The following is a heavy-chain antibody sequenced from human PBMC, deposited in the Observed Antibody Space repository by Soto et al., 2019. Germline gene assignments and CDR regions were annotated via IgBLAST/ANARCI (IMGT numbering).Heavy chain of an antibody. CDR1: GFTFSSYA. V-gene: IGHV3-23*01. J-gene: IGHJ4*02. D-gene: IGHD4-17*01. CDR2: ISGSGGST. CDR3: AKDGKATVTTLHRVGYYFDY. Sequence: GGSLRLSCAASGFTFSSYAMSWVRQAPGKGLEWVSAISGSGGSTYYADSVKGRFTISRDNSKNTLYLQMNSLRAEDTAVYYCAKDGKATVTTLHRVGYYFDYWGQGTLVTVSS.